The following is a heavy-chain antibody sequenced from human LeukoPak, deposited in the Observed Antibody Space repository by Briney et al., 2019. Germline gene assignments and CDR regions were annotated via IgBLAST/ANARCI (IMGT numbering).Heavy chain of an antibody. D-gene: IGHD2-2*01. CDR1: GYSFIGYY. J-gene: IGHJ4*02. CDR2: ISPNSGDT. Sequence: GASVKVSCKASGYSFIGYYMHWVRQTPGQGLEWMGWISPNSGDTNYAQKFQGRVTMTRDTSISSAYMELSGLLSDDTAVYYCATGRYCSRATCPLDHWGQGTLVTVSS. CDR3: ATGRYCSRATCPLDH. V-gene: IGHV1-2*02.